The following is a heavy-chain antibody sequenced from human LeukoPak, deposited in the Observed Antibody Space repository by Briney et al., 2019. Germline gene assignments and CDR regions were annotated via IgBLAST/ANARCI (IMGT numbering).Heavy chain of an antibody. D-gene: IGHD5-18*01. V-gene: IGHV1-2*02. CDR1: GYTFTGYY. CDR2: INPNSGGT. J-gene: IGHJ4*02. CDR3: ARDQHSYGFFDY. Sequence: ASVKVSCKASGYTFTGYYMHWVRQAPGQGLEWMGWINPNSGGTNYAQKFQGRVTMTRDTSISTAYMELSRLRSDDTAVYYCARDQHSYGFFDYWGQGTLVTVSS.